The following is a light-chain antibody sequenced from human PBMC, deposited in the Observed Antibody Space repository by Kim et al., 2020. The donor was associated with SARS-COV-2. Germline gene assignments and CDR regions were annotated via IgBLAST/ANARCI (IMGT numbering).Light chain of an antibody. CDR3: QAWDSSTYWV. Sequence: SYELTQPPSVSVSPGQTASITCSGDKLGDKYACWYQRRPGQSPVLVIFQDRKRPSGIPERFSGSNSGNTATLTISGTQAMDEAVYYCQAWDSSTYWVFGGGTQLTVL. CDR1: KLGDKY. CDR2: QDR. J-gene: IGLJ3*02. V-gene: IGLV3-1*01.